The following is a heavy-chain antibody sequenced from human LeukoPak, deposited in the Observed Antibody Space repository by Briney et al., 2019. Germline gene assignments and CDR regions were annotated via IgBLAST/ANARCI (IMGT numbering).Heavy chain of an antibody. Sequence: KPSQTLSLTCTVSGGSISSGSYYWSWIRQPAGKGLEWIGRIYTSGSTNYSPSLTSRVTISVDTSKNQFSLKLSSVTAADTAVYYCARAVAGITGNFDLWGRGTLVTVSS. CDR1: GGSISSGSYY. D-gene: IGHD6-19*01. CDR2: IYTSGST. J-gene: IGHJ2*01. CDR3: ARAVAGITGNFDL. V-gene: IGHV4-61*02.